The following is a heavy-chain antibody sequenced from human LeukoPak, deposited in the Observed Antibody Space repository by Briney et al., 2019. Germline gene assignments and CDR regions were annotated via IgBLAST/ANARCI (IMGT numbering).Heavy chain of an antibody. CDR3: ASGYCSGGSCYSGYYYYYYYMDV. CDR2: INPNSGGT. V-gene: IGHV1-2*02. D-gene: IGHD2-15*01. Sequence: ASVKVSCKASGYTFTGYYMHWVRQAPGQGLEWMGWINPNSGGTNYAQKFQGRVTITADKSTSTAYMELSSLRSEDTAVYYCASGYCSGGSCYSGYYYYYYYMDVWGKGTTVTVSS. CDR1: GYTFTGYY. J-gene: IGHJ6*03.